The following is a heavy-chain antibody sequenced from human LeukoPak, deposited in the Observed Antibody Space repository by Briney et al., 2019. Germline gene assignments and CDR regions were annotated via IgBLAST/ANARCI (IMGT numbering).Heavy chain of an antibody. CDR2: ISSSGSTI. D-gene: IGHD1-26*01. CDR1: GFTFSYYY. V-gene: IGHV3-11*04. CDR3: ARDATVGATDY. J-gene: IGHJ4*02. Sequence: GGSLRPSCAASGFTFSYYYMSWIRQAPGGGLEWVSYISSSGSTIYYADSVKGRFTISRDNAKNSLYLQMNSLRAEDTAVYYCARDATVGATDYWGQGTLVTVSS.